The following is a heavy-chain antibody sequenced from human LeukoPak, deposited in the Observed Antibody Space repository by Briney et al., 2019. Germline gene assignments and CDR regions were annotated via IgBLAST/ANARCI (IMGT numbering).Heavy chain of an antibody. Sequence: ASVKVSCKASGYTFTGYYMHWVRQTPGRGLEWMGWINPNSGGTNYAQKFQGWVTMTRDTSISTAYMELSRLRSDDTAVYYCAREGGSYGRATYYYYGMDVWGQGTTVTVSS. CDR2: INPNSGGT. J-gene: IGHJ6*02. D-gene: IGHD1-26*01. CDR1: GYTFTGYY. V-gene: IGHV1-2*04. CDR3: AREGGSYGRATYYYYGMDV.